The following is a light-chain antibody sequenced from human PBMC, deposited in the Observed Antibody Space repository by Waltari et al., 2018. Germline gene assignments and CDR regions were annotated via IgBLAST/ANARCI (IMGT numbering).Light chain of an antibody. Sequence: WYQQDPGKAPKLMIYDVSKRPSGVSNRFSGSKSGNTASLTISGLQAEDESDYYCSSYTSSSTWVFGGGTKLTVL. CDR2: DVS. J-gene: IGLJ3*02. CDR3: SSYTSSSTWV. V-gene: IGLV2-14*04.